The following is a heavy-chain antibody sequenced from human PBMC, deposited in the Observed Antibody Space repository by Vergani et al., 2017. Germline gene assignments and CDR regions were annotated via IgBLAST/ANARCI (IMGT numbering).Heavy chain of an antibody. Sequence: QVQLQQWGAGLLKPSETLSLTCAVYGGSFSGYYWSWIRQPLGKGLEWIGEINHSGSTNYNPSLKSRVTISVDTSKNQFSLKLSSVTAADTAVYYCASERRFGEILSWGQGTLVTVSS. V-gene: IGHV4-34*01. CDR3: ASERRFGEILS. D-gene: IGHD3-10*01. J-gene: IGHJ4*02. CDR1: GGSFSGYY. CDR2: INHSGST.